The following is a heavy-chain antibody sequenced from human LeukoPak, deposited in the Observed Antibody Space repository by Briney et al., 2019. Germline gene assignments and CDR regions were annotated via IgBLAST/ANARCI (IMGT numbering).Heavy chain of an antibody. CDR1: GHTFTGYY. J-gene: IGHJ6*03. D-gene: IGHD4-11*01. V-gene: IGHV1-2*02. Sequence: ASVKVSCKASGHTFTGYYIHWVRQAPGQGLEWMGWINPNSGGTNYAQKFQGRVTMTRDTSISTAYMELSRLRSDDTAVYYCARVKKTTVTTHYYYYMDVWGKGTTVTVSS. CDR2: INPNSGGT. CDR3: ARVKKTTVTTHYYYYMDV.